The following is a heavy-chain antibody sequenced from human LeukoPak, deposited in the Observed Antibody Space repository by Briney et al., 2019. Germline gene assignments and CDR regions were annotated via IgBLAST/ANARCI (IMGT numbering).Heavy chain of an antibody. J-gene: IGHJ5*02. CDR3: ARVVVPAASWFDP. V-gene: IGHV1-2*02. Sequence: ASVKVSCKASGYTFTGYYMHWVRQAPGQGLEWMGWINPNSGGTNYAQKFQGRVTMTRDTSMSTAYMELSRLRSDDTAVYYCARVVVPAASWFDPWGQGTLVTVSS. CDR2: INPNSGGT. CDR1: GYTFTGYY. D-gene: IGHD2-2*01.